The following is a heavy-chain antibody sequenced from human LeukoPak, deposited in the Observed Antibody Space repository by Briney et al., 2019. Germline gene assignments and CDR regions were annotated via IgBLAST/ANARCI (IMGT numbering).Heavy chain of an antibody. CDR3: ARGVVNDFWSGYYYYYMDV. D-gene: IGHD3-3*01. J-gene: IGHJ6*03. CDR1: GGSINRGSYC. V-gene: IGHV4-61*02. CDR2: IYTSGST. Sequence: SETLSLTCTVSGGSINRGSYCWSWIRQPAGKGLECISRIYTSGSTNYNPPLKSRVTISVDTSKNQLSLKLSSVTAADTAVYYCARGVVNDFWSGYYYYYMDVWGRGTTVTVS.